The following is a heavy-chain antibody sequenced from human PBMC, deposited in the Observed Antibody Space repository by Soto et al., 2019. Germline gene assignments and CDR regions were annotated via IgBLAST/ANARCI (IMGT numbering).Heavy chain of an antibody. CDR1: GGSISSSFYY. Sequence: QLQLQESGPGLVKPSETLSLTCTVSGGSISSSFYYWGWIRQPPGKGLEWIGSINYSGTTYYNPSLQSRVTMSVDTSKNQFSLELTSVTATDTAVYYCARRRGGHYIVVDFDYWGQGTLVTVSS. CDR3: ARRRGGHYIVVDFDY. D-gene: IGHD2-2*01. CDR2: INYSGTT. V-gene: IGHV4-39*01. J-gene: IGHJ4*02.